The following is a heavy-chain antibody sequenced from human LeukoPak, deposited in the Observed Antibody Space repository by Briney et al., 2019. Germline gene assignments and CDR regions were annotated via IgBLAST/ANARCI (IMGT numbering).Heavy chain of an antibody. CDR2: IHRDGRT. Sequence: GSLRLSCAASGFTFSSYAMHWVRQPPGQGLEWIGEIHRDGRTRYNPSLQTRVTMSIDYSKNQISLEVTSVTAADTAIYYCGKTDIYFNPIDYWGPGSLVTVSS. V-gene: IGHV4-4*02. CDR1: GFTFSSYA. D-gene: IGHD3-9*01. J-gene: IGHJ4*02. CDR3: GKTDIYFNPIDY.